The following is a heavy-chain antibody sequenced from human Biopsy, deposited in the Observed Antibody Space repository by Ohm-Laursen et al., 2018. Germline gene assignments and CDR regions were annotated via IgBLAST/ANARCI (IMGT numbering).Heavy chain of an antibody. CDR1: GHSVRSGYY. D-gene: IGHD6-19*01. CDR3: ARDAALAVAPRADDGFDL. Sequence: GTLSLTCAVSGHSVRSGYYWGWIRQPPGKGLEWIGSIFQNGYTYYNPSLETRVTISVDTSKDQFSLKLTSVAAADTAVYYCARDAALAVAPRADDGFDLWGRGTMVTVSS. CDR2: IFQNGYT. V-gene: IGHV4-38-2*02. J-gene: IGHJ3*01.